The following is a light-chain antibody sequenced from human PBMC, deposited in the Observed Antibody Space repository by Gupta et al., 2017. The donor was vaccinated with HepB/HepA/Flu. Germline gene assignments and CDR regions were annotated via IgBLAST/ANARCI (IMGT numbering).Light chain of an antibody. V-gene: IGLV4-69*01. CDR1: SWHTTYA. Sequence: QLVLTHSPSASASLGASVKLTCTLSSWHTTYAIAWHQQQPEKGPRFLMKLNSDGSHNKADGIPDRFSGSSSGAERYLTISRLQAEDEDDYYCQTWGTGIHVFGGGSKLTVL. J-gene: IGLJ2*01. CDR3: QTWGTGIHV. CDR2: LNSDGSH.